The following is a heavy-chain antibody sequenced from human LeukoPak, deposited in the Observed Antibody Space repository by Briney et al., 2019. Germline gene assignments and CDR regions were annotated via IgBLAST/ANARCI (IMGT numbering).Heavy chain of an antibody. V-gene: IGHV4-34*01. CDR2: INHSGST. Sequence: PSETLSPTCAVDAGSFSVFYGSWIRQPPGDGLEWIGEINHSGSTNYNPSLKSQATISVDTSKNQFSLKLSSVIAADTAVYYCARGGQGMDYDFWSGPSNWFDPWGQGTLVTVSS. CDR1: AGSFSVFY. J-gene: IGHJ5*02. CDR3: ARGGQGMDYDFWSGPSNWFDP. D-gene: IGHD3-3*01.